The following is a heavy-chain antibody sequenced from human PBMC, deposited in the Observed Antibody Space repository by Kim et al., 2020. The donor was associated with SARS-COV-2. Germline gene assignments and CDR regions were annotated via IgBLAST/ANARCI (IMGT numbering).Heavy chain of an antibody. V-gene: IGHV3-21*01. D-gene: IGHD2-2*01. Sequence: SSYIYYEDSVKGRFTISRDNAKNSLYLQMNILRAEDTAVYYCAMSSRAFDIWGQGTMVTVSS. CDR3: AMSSRAFDI. J-gene: IGHJ3*02. CDR2: SSYI.